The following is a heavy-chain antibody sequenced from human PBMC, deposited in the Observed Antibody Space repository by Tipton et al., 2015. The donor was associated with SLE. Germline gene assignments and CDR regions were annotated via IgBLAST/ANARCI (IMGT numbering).Heavy chain of an antibody. D-gene: IGHD1-20*01. CDR3: AREVIGEYNWSWGYFDY. J-gene: IGHJ4*02. Sequence: GSLRLSCAASGFTFSSYWMSWVRQAPGKGLEWVANIKQDGSEKYYVDSVKGRFTISRDNAKNSLYLQMNSLRAEDTAMYYCAREVIGEYNWSWGYFDYWGQGTLVTVSS. V-gene: IGHV3-7*03. CDR2: IKQDGSEK. CDR1: GFTFSSYW.